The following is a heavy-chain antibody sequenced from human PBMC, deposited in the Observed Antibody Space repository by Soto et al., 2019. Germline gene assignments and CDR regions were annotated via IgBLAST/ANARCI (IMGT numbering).Heavy chain of an antibody. J-gene: IGHJ4*02. Sequence: QVQLQQWGAGLLKPSETLSLTCAVYCGSFRGYYWSWIRQPPGKGLEWIGEINHSGSTTDNPSRKRRVTMSVDTSKNQFYLKLSSVTAADTAVYYCARTYRFDCWGQGTLVTVSS. V-gene: IGHV4-34*01. CDR1: CGSFRGYY. CDR3: ARTYRFDC. D-gene: IGHD1-1*01. CDR2: INHSGST.